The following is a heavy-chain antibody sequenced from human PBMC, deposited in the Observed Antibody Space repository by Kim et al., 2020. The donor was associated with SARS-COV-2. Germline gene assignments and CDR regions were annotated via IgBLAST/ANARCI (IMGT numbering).Heavy chain of an antibody. CDR3: ARDHSGSYYGAFDY. CDR1: GFTFSSYA. D-gene: IGHD1-26*01. J-gene: IGHJ4*02. Sequence: VGSLRLSCAASGFTFSSYAMHWVRQAPGKGLEWVAVISYDGSNKYYADSVKGRFTISRDNSKNTLYLQMNSLRAEDTAVYYCARDHSGSYYGAFDYWGQGTLVTVSS. CDR2: ISYDGSNK. V-gene: IGHV3-30-3*01.